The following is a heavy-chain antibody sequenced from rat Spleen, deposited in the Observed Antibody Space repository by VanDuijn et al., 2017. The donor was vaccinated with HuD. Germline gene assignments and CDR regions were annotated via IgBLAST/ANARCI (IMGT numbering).Heavy chain of an antibody. J-gene: IGHJ3*01. D-gene: IGHD1-2*01. V-gene: IGHV5-25*01. CDR2: ISSGGSST. CDR3: ARLGITLGAGHWFAY. Sequence: EVQLVESGGGLVQPGRSMKLSCAASGLSFSNYDMAWVRQAPTKGLEWVASISSGGSSTYYRDSVKGRFTISRDTAQNILYLQMNSLRSEETATYYCARLGITLGAGHWFAYWGQGTLVTVSS. CDR1: GLSFSNYD.